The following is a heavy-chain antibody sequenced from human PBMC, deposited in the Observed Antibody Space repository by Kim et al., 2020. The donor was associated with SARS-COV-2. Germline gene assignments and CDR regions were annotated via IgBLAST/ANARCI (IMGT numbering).Heavy chain of an antibody. CDR1: GFTFSSYA. CDR2: ISYDGSNK. Sequence: GGSLRLSCAASGFTFSSYAMHWVRQAPGKGLEWVAVISYDGSNKYYADSVKGRFTISRDNSKNTLYLQMNSLRAEDTAVYYCATTVVTPSLFDYWGQGTLVTVSS. V-gene: IGHV3-30*04. CDR3: ATTVVTPSLFDY. D-gene: IGHD4-17*01. J-gene: IGHJ4*02.